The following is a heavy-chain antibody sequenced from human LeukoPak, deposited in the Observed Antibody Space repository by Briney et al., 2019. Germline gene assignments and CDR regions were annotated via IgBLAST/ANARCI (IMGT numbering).Heavy chain of an antibody. J-gene: IGHJ4*02. D-gene: IGHD5-12*01. CDR2: INQGGSVQ. V-gene: IGHV3-7*01. Sequence: GGSLRLSCAASGFTFRSYWMCWVRQAPGKGLEWVANINQGGSVQYYMDSVKGRFTISRDDAKNSLYVQMNSLRDEDTAVYYCARVAYSGWNLEYWGQGTLVTVSS. CDR1: GFTFRSYW. CDR3: ARVAYSGWNLEY.